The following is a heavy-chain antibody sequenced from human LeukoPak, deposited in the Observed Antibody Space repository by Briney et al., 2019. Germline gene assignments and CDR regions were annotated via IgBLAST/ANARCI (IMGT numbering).Heavy chain of an antibody. CDR1: GYTFTSYD. CDR2: MNPNSGNT. J-gene: IGHJ6*03. V-gene: IGHV1-8*03. D-gene: IGHD6-13*01. CDR3: ARSSRSSWYLGENYYYYMDV. Sequence: ASVKVSCKASGYTFTSYDINWVRQATGQGLEWMGWMNPNSGNTGYAQKFQGRVTITRNTSISTAYMELSSLRSEDTAVYYCARSSRSSWYLGENYYYYMDVWGKGTTVTVSS.